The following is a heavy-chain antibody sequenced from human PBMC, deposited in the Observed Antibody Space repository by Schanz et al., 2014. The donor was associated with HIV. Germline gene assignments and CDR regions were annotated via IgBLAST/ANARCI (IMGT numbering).Heavy chain of an antibody. CDR1: GFTFNNYG. CDR2: ISYDGRNK. CDR3: ARDQGSGWYSDY. V-gene: IGHV3-30*03. J-gene: IGHJ4*02. Sequence: QVQLVESGGGVVQPGRSLRLSCAASGFTFNNYGIHWVRQAPGKGLEWMGVISYDGRNKYYADSVKGRFTISRDNSKNTLSLQMKSLRAEDTAVYYCARDQGSGWYSDYWGQGTLVTVSS. D-gene: IGHD6-19*01.